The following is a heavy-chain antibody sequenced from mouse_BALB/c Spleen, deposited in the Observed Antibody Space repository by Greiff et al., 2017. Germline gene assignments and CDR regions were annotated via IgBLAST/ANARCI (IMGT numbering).Heavy chain of an antibody. V-gene: IGHV1-69*02. CDR3: TRGTTVDYAMDY. Sequence: VQLQQPGAELVRPGASVKLSCKASGYTFTSYWINWVKQRPGQGLEWIGNIYPSDSYTNYNQKFKDKATLTVDKSSSTAYMQLSSPTSEDSAVYYCTRGTTVDYAMDYWGQGTSVTVSS. D-gene: IGHD1-1*01. J-gene: IGHJ4*01. CDR2: IYPSDSYT. CDR1: GYTFTSYW.